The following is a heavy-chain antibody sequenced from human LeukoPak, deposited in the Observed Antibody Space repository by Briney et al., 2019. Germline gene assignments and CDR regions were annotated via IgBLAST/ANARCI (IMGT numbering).Heavy chain of an antibody. CDR2: IIPILGIA. V-gene: IGHV1-69*04. J-gene: IGHJ4*02. CDR3: ARDDILTGYSPRFDY. Sequence: GASVKVSCKASGGTFSSYAISWVRQAPGQGLEWMGRIIPILGIANYAQKFQGGVTITADKSTSTAYMELSSLRSEDTAVYYCARDDILTGYSPRFDYWGQGTLVTVSS. D-gene: IGHD3-9*01. CDR1: GGTFSSYA.